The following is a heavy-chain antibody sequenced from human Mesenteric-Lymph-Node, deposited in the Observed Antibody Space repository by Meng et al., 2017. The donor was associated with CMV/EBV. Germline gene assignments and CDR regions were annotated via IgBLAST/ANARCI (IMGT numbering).Heavy chain of an antibody. D-gene: IGHD1-1*01. CDR3: ARAPTTGNWFDP. CDR1: GGTFSSYP. V-gene: IGHV1-69*04. CDR2: IIPILGIA. Sequence: SVKVSCKASGGTFSSYPISWVRQAPGQGLEWMGRIIPILGIANYAQKFQGRVTMTRDTSTSTVYMELSSLRSEDTAVYYCARAPTTGNWFDPWGQGTLVTVSS. J-gene: IGHJ5*02.